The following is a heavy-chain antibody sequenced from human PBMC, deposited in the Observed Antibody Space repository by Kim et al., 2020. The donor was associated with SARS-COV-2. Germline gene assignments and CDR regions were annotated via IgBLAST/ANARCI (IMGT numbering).Heavy chain of an antibody. Sequence: VKGRFTISRGNAKNSLYLQMNSLRAEDTAVYYCAPKGLRYFDWFPGWFDPWGQGTLVTVSS. V-gene: IGHV3-48*03. J-gene: IGHJ5*02. D-gene: IGHD3-9*01. CDR3: APKGLRYFDWFPGWFDP.